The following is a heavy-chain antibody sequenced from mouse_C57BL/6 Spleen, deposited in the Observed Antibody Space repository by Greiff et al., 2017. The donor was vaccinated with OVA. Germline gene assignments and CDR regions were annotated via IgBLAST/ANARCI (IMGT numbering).Heavy chain of an antibody. CDR1: GYTFTSYW. CDR3: ARSGSSYEGWYFDV. V-gene: IGHV1-64*01. CDR2: IHPNSGST. D-gene: IGHD1-1*01. Sequence: QVQLQQPGAELVKPGASVKLSCKASGYTFTSYWMHWVKQRPGQGLEWIGMIHPNSGSTNYNEKFKSKATLTVDTSSSTAYMQLSSLTSEDSAVYYCARSGSSYEGWYFDVWGTGTTVTVAS. J-gene: IGHJ1*03.